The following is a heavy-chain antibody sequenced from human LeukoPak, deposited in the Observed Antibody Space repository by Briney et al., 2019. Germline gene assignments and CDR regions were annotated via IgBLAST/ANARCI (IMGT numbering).Heavy chain of an antibody. D-gene: IGHD4/OR15-4a*01. CDR2: IKSKTDGGTT. J-gene: IGHJ3*02. CDR1: GFTFSNGW. CDR3: TTDIGPHDYMYDAYDI. V-gene: IGHV3-15*01. Sequence: GGSLRLSCAASGFTFSNGWMTWVRQAPGKGLEWVGRIKSKTDGGTTDYAATVKGRFTISRDDSKNTLYLQMNSLKTEDTAVYYCTTDIGPHDYMYDAYDIWGQGTMVTVSS.